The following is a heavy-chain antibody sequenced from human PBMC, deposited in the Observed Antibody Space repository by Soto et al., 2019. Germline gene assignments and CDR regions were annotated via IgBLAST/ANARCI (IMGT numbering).Heavy chain of an antibody. V-gene: IGHV4-34*01. CDR1: GGFVSSGSYY. J-gene: IGHJ3*02. D-gene: IGHD1-1*01. CDR3: ARVERGTATTVVDAFDI. Sequence: QVQLQQWGAGLLKPSETLSLTCAVYGGFVSSGSYYWSWIRQPPGKGLEWIGEMSHSGGTPFNPSVKSRVTISVDTSKNQFSRKMSSVTAADTALYYCARVERGTATTVVDAFDIWGPGTMVTVSS. CDR2: MSHSGGT.